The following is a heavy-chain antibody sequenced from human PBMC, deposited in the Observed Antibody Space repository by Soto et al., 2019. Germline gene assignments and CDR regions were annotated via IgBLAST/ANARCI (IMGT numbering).Heavy chain of an antibody. V-gene: IGHV4-34*01. CDR1: GGSFSGYY. CDR3: ARKYLPYYGSGSPYGMDV. J-gene: IGHJ6*02. CDR2: VNHSGST. Sequence: QVQLQQWGAGLLKPSETLSLTCGVYGGSFSGYYWSWIRQPPGKGLEWIGEVNHSGSTNYNPYLKSRVTISVDTSKNQFSLKRSSVTAADTALYYCARKYLPYYGSGSPYGMDVWGQGTTVSVSS. D-gene: IGHD3-10*01.